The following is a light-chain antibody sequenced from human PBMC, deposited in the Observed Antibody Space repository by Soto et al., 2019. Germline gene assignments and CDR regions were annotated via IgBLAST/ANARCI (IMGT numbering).Light chain of an antibody. CDR2: GAS. CDR1: QTVNSK. Sequence: VMTQSPATVAVSQGERASLSCRASQTVNSKMAWYQQKPGQGPRLLIYGASTRATGIPARFSGSGSGTEYTLTISSLQLEDLAVYWCQQYSNWPLPFGQGTKVDI. J-gene: IGKJ1*01. V-gene: IGKV3-15*01. CDR3: QQYSNWPLP.